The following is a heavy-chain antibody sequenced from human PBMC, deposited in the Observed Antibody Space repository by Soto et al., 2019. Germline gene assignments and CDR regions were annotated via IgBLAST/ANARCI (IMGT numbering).Heavy chain of an antibody. V-gene: IGHV3-48*01. CDR2: ISSSSSTI. CDR3: AKDRGQWLAVDY. D-gene: IGHD6-19*01. J-gene: IGHJ4*02. Sequence: GGSLRLSCAASGFTFSSYSMNWVRQAPGKGLEWVSYISSSSSTIYYADSVKGRFTISRDNSKSTLYLQMNSLRAEDTAVYYCAKDRGQWLAVDYWGQGTLVTVSS. CDR1: GFTFSSYS.